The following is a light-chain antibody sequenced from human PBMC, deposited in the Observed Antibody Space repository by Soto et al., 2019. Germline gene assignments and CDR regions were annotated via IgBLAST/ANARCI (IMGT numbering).Light chain of an antibody. CDR2: AAT. J-gene: IGKJ5*01. CDR3: QQSYGNTGT. V-gene: IGKV1-39*01. CDR1: QTISKY. Sequence: DIEMTQSPSSLSASVGDRVTITCRASQTISKYLNWYQQTPGKAPKLLSYAATSLQSGVPSRLSGSGSETDLTITINSTQTEDFETYYCQQSYGNTGTFGHGTRLEIK.